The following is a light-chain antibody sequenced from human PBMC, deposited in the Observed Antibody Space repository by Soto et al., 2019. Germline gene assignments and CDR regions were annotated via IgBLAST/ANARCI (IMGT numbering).Light chain of an antibody. CDR2: DAS. Sequence: EIMMTQSPATVSVSPGERATLSCRASQSIRTNVAWYQQKPGQALRLLIYDASTRATGLSSRFRGSGSGTEFTRTISSLQSEDVAIYYCKQYNDWPPLTCGGGTRLEI. J-gene: IGKJ4*01. V-gene: IGKV3-15*01. CDR1: QSIRTN. CDR3: KQYNDWPPLT.